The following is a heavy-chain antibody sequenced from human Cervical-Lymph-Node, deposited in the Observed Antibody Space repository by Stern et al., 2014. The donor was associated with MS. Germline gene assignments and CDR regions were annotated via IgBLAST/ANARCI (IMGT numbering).Heavy chain of an antibody. CDR2: VHYSGAT. Sequence: QLVQSGPGLVKPSETLSLTCAVSGDSISSYTHYWAWIRQPPGKGLEWIGRVHYSGATYYNPSLKSPVTISVDTPKNPFSLGLNSVTAADTAVYYCAKHACTGAACPFDLWGQGTLVTVSS. J-gene: IGHJ4*02. CDR1: GDSISSYTHY. CDR3: AKHACTGAACPFDL. D-gene: IGHD2-8*02. V-gene: IGHV4-39*01.